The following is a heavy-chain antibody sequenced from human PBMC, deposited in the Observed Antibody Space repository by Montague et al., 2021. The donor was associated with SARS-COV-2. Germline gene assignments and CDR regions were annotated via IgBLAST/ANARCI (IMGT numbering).Heavy chain of an antibody. CDR1: GGSISSYY. J-gene: IGHJ6*02. D-gene: IGHD2-2*01. CDR2: INHSGST. V-gene: IGHV4-34*01. CDR3: TREGYQVLWSDYYYYGMDV. Sequence: SETLSLTCTVSGGSISSYYWSWIRQPPGKGLEWIGEINHSGSTNHDPSLKSRVTISVDTSKNQFSLKLSSVTAADTAVYYCTREGYQVLWSDYYYYGMDVWGQGTTVTVSS.